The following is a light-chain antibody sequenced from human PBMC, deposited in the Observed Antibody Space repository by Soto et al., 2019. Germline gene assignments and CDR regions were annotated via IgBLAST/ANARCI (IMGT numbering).Light chain of an antibody. CDR2: AAS. CDR3: QQYGSSPLT. V-gene: IGKV1-39*01. CDR1: QSISSY. Sequence: DIPMTQSPSSLSASVGDRVTITCRASQSISSYLNWYQQKPGKAPKLLIYAASTLQSGVPSRFSGSGSGTDFTLTISRLEPEDFAVYYCQQYGSSPLTFGGGTKVDIK. J-gene: IGKJ4*01.